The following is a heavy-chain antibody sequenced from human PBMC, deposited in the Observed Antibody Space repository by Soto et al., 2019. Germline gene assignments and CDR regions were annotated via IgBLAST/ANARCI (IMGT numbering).Heavy chain of an antibody. CDR2: IYWDDDK. Sequence: QITLKESGPTLVKPTQTLTRTCTASEFSLSTSGEGVCWIRHPPGKALEWLALIYWDDDKRYSPSLKSRINITRDSSKNQVVLTMTNMDTVETATYYCAHSLTASKDGGYELINSFDYWGQGTLVTFSS. J-gene: IGHJ4*02. CDR3: AHSLTASKDGGYELINSFDY. CDR1: EFSLSTSGEG. V-gene: IGHV2-5*02. D-gene: IGHD5-12*01.